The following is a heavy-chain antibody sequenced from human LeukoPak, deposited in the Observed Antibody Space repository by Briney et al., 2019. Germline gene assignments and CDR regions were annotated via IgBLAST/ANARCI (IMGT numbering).Heavy chain of an antibody. CDR1: GGSFSNKV. Sequence: SETLSLTCAVYGGSFSNKVYNWIRQSPGKGLEWIGEIYLYGTTNYNPSFTSRVTMSVDRSRNQFSLKLSSVTAADTAVYYCARAQFNSSWIDYWGQGTLVTVSS. D-gene: IGHD6-13*01. V-gene: IGHV4-34*01. CDR2: IYLYGTT. J-gene: IGHJ4*02. CDR3: ARAQFNSSWIDY.